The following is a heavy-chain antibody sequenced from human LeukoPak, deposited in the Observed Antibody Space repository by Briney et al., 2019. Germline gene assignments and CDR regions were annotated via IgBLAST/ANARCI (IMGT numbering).Heavy chain of an antibody. D-gene: IGHD3-22*01. V-gene: IGHV3-7*03. Sequence: GGSLRLSCVASGFTFGKYWMSWVRQAPGKGLEWVANIKLDGSEKNYVDSVKGRFTISRDNTKNSLYLQMNSLRVEDTAVYYCARVGLYYYDSSGFWGQGTLVTVSS. CDR3: ARVGLYYYDSSGF. CDR2: IKLDGSEK. CDR1: GFTFGKYW. J-gene: IGHJ4*02.